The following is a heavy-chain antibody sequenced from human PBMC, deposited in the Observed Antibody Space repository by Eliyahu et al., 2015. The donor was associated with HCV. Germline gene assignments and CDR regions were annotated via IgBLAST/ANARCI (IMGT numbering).Heavy chain of an antibody. Sequence: EVQLVESGGGLVQPGGSLRLSCAASGFTFSGYWMSWLRQAPGEGLEWLANIKEDGSEDYYVDSVKGRFTISRDNAKNSLYLQMNSLRAEDTAVYYCARDQEGFFWGQGILVTVSS. CDR3: ARDQEGFF. V-gene: IGHV3-7*03. CDR2: IKEDGSED. J-gene: IGHJ4*02. D-gene: IGHD3-10*01. CDR1: GFTFSGYW.